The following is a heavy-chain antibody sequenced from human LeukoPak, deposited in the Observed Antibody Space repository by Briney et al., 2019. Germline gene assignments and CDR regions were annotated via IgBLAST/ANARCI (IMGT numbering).Heavy chain of an antibody. D-gene: IGHD6-19*01. Sequence: SETLSLTCTVSGGSISSYYWTWIRQPAGKGLEWIGRIYTTGSTNYNPSLNSRVTMSVDTSKNQFSLKLSSVTAADTAVYYCARGQEYSSGWYYYYGMDVWGQGTTVTVSS. J-gene: IGHJ6*02. CDR2: IYTTGST. CDR3: ARGQEYSSGWYYYYGMDV. CDR1: GGSISSYY. V-gene: IGHV4-4*07.